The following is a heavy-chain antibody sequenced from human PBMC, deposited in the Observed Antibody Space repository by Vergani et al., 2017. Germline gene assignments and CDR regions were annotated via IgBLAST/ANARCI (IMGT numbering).Heavy chain of an antibody. J-gene: IGHJ5*02. Sequence: QVQLVQSGAEVKKPGASVKVSCKASGYTFTGYYMHWVRQAPGQGLEWMGWINPNSGGTNYAQKFQGRVTMTWDTSISTAYMELSRLRSDDTAVYYCAKTYSDYGGNFELDPWGQGTLVTVSS. D-gene: IGHD4-23*01. CDR1: GYTFTGYY. CDR3: AKTYSDYGGNFELDP. V-gene: IGHV1-2*02. CDR2: INPNSGGT.